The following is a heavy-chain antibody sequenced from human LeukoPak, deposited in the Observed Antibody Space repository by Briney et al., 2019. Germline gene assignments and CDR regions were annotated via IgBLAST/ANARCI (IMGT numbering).Heavy chain of an antibody. CDR3: ARAIYYYGMDV. V-gene: IGHV4-34*01. D-gene: IGHD2-2*01. CDR2: INHSGST. J-gene: IGHJ6*02. CDR1: GGSFSGYY. Sequence: KPSETLSLTCAVYGGSFSGYYWSWIRQPPGKGLEWIGEINHSGSTNYNPSLKSRVTISVDTSKNQFSLKLSSVTAADTAVYYCARAIYYYGMDVWGQGTTVTVSS.